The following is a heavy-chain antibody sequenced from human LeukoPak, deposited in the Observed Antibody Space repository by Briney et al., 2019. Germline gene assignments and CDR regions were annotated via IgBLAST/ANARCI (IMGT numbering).Heavy chain of an antibody. V-gene: IGHV4-34*01. CDR2: INHSGST. Sequence: SETLSLTCGVYGGSFSGYYWTWIRQSPGKGLEWIGEINHSGSTNYNPSLKSRVTISVDTSKNQFSLKLSSVTAADTAVYYCARGPTIDYDILTGYYYFDYWGQGTLVTVSS. CDR3: ARGPTIDYDILTGYYYFDY. J-gene: IGHJ4*02. D-gene: IGHD3-9*01. CDR1: GGSFSGYY.